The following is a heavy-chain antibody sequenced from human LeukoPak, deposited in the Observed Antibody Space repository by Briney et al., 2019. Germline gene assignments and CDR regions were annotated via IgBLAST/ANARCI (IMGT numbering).Heavy chain of an antibody. CDR1: GYTFTDYW. J-gene: IGHJ4*02. V-gene: IGHV5-51*04. D-gene: IGHD1-14*01. CDR3: ARRSEPHDY. Sequence: GGSLRLSCKGSGYTFTDYWIGWVRQMPGKGLEWMGIIYPGDSDTTYSPSFQGQVTISADKPISTAYLQWSSLKASDTAMYYCARRSEPHDYWGQGTLVTVSS. CDR2: IYPGDSDT.